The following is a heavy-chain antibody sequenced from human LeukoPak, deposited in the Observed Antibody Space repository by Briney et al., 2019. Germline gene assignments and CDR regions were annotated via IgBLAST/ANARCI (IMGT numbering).Heavy chain of an antibody. J-gene: IGHJ4*02. V-gene: IGHV4-39*01. CDR2: IYYSGST. CDR1: GGSISSGDYY. CDR3: ARHGSTVWYFDY. D-gene: IGHD4-11*01. Sequence: SQTLSLTCTVSGGSISSGDYYWSWIREPPGKGLEWSGSIYYSGSTYYNPSLKSRVTISVDTSKNQFSLKLSSVTAADTAVYYCARHGSTVWYFDYWGQGTLVTVSS.